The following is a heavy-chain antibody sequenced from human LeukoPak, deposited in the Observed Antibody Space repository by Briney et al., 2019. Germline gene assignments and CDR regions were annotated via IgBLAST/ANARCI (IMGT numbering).Heavy chain of an antibody. CDR2: IYTSGTT. CDR1: GDSTSSGSYY. CDR3: VREGGGSGWYNWFDP. J-gene: IGHJ5*02. V-gene: IGHV4-61*02. D-gene: IGHD6-13*01. Sequence: SQTLSLTRTVSGDSTSSGSYYWSWIRQPAGKGLEWIGRIYTSGTTDYSPFLKSRVTISLDTSKNQLSLKLTSVTAADTAMYYCVREGGGSGWYNWFDPWGQGTLVTVSS.